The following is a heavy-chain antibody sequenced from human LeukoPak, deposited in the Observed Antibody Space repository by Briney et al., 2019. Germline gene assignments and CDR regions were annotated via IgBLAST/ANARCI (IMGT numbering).Heavy chain of an antibody. J-gene: IGHJ4*02. Sequence: GESLKISCRGFGYNFPNNWIAWGRQMPGKGLEWMGIIYPGDSDTRYSPSFQGQVSISADKSINTAYLQWSSLKASDSAMYYCARGFVRDYWGQGTLVTVSS. V-gene: IGHV5-51*01. CDR1: GYNFPNNW. CDR2: IYPGDSDT. CDR3: ARGFVRDY. D-gene: IGHD3-16*01.